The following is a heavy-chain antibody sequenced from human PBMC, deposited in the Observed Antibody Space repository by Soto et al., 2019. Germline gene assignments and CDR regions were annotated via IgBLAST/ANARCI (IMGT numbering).Heavy chain of an antibody. J-gene: IGHJ6*02. Sequence: GGSLRLSCAASGGTFSSYGMHWVRQAPGRGLGGVAVIWYDGSNKYYADSVKGRFTISRDNSKNTLYLQINSLRAEDTAVYYCAIDEGWDSILTGYYYYPFGLDVWGPGTTVPVSS. CDR3: AIDEGWDSILTGYYYYPFGLDV. CDR2: IWYDGSNK. V-gene: IGHV3-33*01. CDR1: GGTFSSYG. D-gene: IGHD3-9*01.